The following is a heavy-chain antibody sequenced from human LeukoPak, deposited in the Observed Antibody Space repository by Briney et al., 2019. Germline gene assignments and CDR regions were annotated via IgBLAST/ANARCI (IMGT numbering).Heavy chain of an antibody. CDR2: ISSSGSTI. V-gene: IGHV3-48*03. CDR3: AKDRQDIVVVPAAYDY. Sequence: GGSLRLSCAASGFTFSSYEMNWVRQAPGKGLEWVSYISSSGSTIYYADSVKGRFTISRDNSKNTLYLQMNSLRAEDTAEYYCAKDRQDIVVVPAAYDYWGQGTLVTVSS. CDR1: GFTFSSYE. J-gene: IGHJ4*02. D-gene: IGHD2-2*01.